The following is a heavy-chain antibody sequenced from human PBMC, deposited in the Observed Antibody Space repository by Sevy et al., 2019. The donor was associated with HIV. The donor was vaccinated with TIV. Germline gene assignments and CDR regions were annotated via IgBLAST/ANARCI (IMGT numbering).Heavy chain of an antibody. V-gene: IGHV3-7*03. Sequence: EGSLRLSCAASGFTFNNYWMTWVRQAPGKELEWVANIKQDGSDKYYMESVKGRFNISRDNTKNSLYLQLNSLRAEDTAVYYCATSWDYWGQMGYWGQGTLVTVSS. CDR1: GFTFNNYW. D-gene: IGHD7-27*01. CDR2: IKQDGSDK. J-gene: IGHJ4*02. CDR3: ATSWDYWGQMGY.